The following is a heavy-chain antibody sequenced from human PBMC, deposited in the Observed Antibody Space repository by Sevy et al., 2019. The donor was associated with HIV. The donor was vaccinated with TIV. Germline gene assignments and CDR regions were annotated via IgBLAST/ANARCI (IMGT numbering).Heavy chain of an antibody. D-gene: IGHD6-19*01. CDR2: IIPILGTV. CDR3: ARGGGNGWYYFDY. J-gene: IGHJ4*02. V-gene: IGHV1-69*13. CDR1: GGTFSSYG. Sequence: PSVKVSCKASGGTFSSYGISWVRQAPGQGLEWMGGIIPILGTVNYAQKFQGRVTITADESTKTVYMELSSLRSEDTAVYYCARGGGNGWYYFDYWGQETLVTVSS.